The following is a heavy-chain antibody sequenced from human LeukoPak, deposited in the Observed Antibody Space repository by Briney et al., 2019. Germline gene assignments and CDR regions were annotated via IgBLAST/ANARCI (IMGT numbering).Heavy chain of an antibody. CDR2: ISWDGGST. Sequence: GGSLRLSCAASGFSFDDYTMNWVRQAPGKGLEWVSAISWDGGSTYYADSVKGRFTISRDNSKNSLYLQMNSLRTEDTALYYYAKDSSTSNYYYGMDVWGQGTTVTVSS. D-gene: IGHD2-2*01. CDR1: GFSFDDYT. CDR3: AKDSSTSNYYYGMDV. V-gene: IGHV3-43*01. J-gene: IGHJ6*02.